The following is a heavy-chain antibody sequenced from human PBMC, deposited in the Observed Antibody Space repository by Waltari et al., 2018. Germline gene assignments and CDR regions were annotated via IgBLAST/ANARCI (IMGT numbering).Heavy chain of an antibody. CDR3: ATVRQGFGELLR. CDR2: GDPEDGET. Sequence: EVQLVQSGAEVKKPGATVKISCKASGYSFTAYYMHWLQQAPGKGLEWMGRGDPEDGETIDAEKFQGRGTITADTSTDTAYMELSSLRSEDTAVYYCATVRQGFGELLRWGQGTLVTVSS. CDR1: GYSFTAYY. J-gene: IGHJ4*02. V-gene: IGHV1-69-2*01. D-gene: IGHD3-10*01.